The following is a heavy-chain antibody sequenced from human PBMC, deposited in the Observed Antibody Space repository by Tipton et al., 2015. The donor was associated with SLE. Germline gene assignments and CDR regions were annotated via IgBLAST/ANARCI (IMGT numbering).Heavy chain of an antibody. J-gene: IGHJ1*01. V-gene: IGHV1-69-2*01. D-gene: IGHD2-2*01. CDR1: GYTSIDYY. CDR2: VDPEDGET. CDR3: GSVVPAVHTGLQH. Sequence: QLVQSGAEVRKPGASVKVACKVSGYTSIDYYMHWVQQAPGKGLEWMGLVDPEDGETRYAEKFQGRVTITADTSTDTIYMQLSSLRSDDTAVYYCGSVVPAVHTGLQHWGQGTLVTVSS.